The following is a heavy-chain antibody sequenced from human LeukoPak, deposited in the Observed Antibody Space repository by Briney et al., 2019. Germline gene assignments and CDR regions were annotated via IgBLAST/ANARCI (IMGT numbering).Heavy chain of an antibody. CDR3: AKRPGYSGDY. CDR1: GFTLSSYA. J-gene: IGHJ4*02. D-gene: IGHD2-15*01. Sequence: VGSLRLSCAASGFTLSSYAMSWVRQAPGKGLEWVSAISGSGGSTYYADSVKGRFTISRDNSKNTLYLQMNSLRAEDTAVYYCAKRPGYSGDYWGQGTLVTVSS. CDR2: ISGSGGST. V-gene: IGHV3-23*01.